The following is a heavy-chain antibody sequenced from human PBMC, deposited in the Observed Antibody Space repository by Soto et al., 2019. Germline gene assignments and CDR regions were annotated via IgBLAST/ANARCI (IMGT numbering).Heavy chain of an antibody. Sequence: PSETLSLTCAVYGGSFSGYYWSWIRQPPGKGLEWIGEINHSGSTNYNPSLKSRVTISVDTSKNQFSLKLSSVTAADMAVYYCARGALGPRGRDWGQGTLVTVSS. CDR1: GGSFSGYY. CDR2: INHSGST. CDR3: ARGALGPRGRD. D-gene: IGHD3-10*01. J-gene: IGHJ1*01. V-gene: IGHV4-34*01.